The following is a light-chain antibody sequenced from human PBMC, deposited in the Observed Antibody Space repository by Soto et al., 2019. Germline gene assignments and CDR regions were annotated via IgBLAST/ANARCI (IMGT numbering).Light chain of an antibody. CDR2: KAS. CDR1: QSISTY. J-gene: IGKJ1*01. V-gene: IGKV1-5*03. Sequence: DIQMTPSPSTLSASVGDRVTITCRASQSISTYLAWYQQKPGKAPKLLIYKASSLESGVPSRFSGSGSGTEFTLTISSLQPDDFATYYCQQYNSYRWTFGLGTKVDIK. CDR3: QQYNSYRWT.